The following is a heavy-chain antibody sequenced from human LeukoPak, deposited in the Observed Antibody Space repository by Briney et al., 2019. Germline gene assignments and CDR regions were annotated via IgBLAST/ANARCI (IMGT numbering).Heavy chain of an antibody. D-gene: IGHD2-2*01. J-gene: IGHJ5*02. CDR1: GGSISSYY. Sequence: SETLSLTCTVSGGSISSYYWSWIRQPPGKGLERIGYIYYSGSTNYNPSLKSRVTISVDTSKNQFSLKLNSVTAADTAVYYCARTTEDCSSTSCYQYWFDPWGQGTLVTVSS. CDR2: IYYSGST. CDR3: ARTTEDCSSTSCYQYWFDP. V-gene: IGHV4-59*01.